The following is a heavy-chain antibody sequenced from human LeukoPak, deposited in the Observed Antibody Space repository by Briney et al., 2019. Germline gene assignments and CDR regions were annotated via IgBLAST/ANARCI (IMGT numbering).Heavy chain of an antibody. J-gene: IGHJ5*02. CDR3: ARGPNWFDP. CDR1: GYTFTTYA. CDR2: SRAYSGDT. V-gene: IGHV1-18*01. Sequence: ASVKVSCKASGYTFTTYAINWVRQAPGQGLEWVGWSRAYSGDTKYAQNFQGRVTMTTDTSTTTAYMELRSLRSDDTAVYYCARGPNWFDPWGQGTLVTVSS.